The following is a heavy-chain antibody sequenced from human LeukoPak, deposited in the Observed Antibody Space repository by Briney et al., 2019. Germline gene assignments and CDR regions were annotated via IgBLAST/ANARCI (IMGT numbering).Heavy chain of an antibody. Sequence: ASVKVSCKVSGYTLTELSTHWVRQAPGKGLEWMGGFDPEDGETIYAQKFQGRVTMTEDTSTDTAYMELSSLRSEDTAVYYCATVTITFGGVIVNNWFDPWGQGTLVTVSS. D-gene: IGHD3-16*02. CDR2: FDPEDGET. V-gene: IGHV1-24*01. CDR1: GYTLTELS. CDR3: ATVTITFGGVIVNNWFDP. J-gene: IGHJ5*02.